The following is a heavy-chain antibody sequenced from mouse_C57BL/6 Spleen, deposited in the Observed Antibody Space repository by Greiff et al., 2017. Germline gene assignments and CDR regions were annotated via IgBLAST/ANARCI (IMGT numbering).Heavy chain of an antibody. D-gene: IGHD2-1*01. CDR2: IHPHSGST. J-gene: IGHJ3*01. CDR3: ARYGNYGDWFAY. V-gene: IGHV1-64*01. Sequence: VQLQQPGAELVKPGASVKLSCKASGYTFTSYWMHWVKQRPGQGLEWIGMIHPHSGSTNYNEKFKSKATLTVDKSSSTAYMQLSSLTSEDSAVYYCARYGNYGDWFAYWGQGTLVTVSA. CDR1: GYTFTSYW.